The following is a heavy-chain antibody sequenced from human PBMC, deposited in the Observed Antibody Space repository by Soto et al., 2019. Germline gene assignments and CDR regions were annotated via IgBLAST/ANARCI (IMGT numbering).Heavy chain of an antibody. CDR3: ARQRKYYDSSGYYLFDY. Sequence: QLQLQESGPGLVKPSETLSLTCTVSGGSISSSSYYWGWIRQPPGKGLEWIGSIYYSGSTYYNPYLKSRVTISVDTSQNQFSLKLSSVTAADTAVYYCARQRKYYDSSGYYLFDYWGQGTLVTVSS. V-gene: IGHV4-39*01. CDR1: GGSISSSSYY. D-gene: IGHD3-22*01. J-gene: IGHJ4*02. CDR2: IYYSGST.